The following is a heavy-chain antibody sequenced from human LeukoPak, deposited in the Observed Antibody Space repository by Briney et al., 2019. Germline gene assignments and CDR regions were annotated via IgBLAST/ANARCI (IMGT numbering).Heavy chain of an antibody. CDR1: GGSISGFY. CDR3: ARDDGGSSWSGKDGMDV. CDR2: LSSSGMK. D-gene: IGHD6-13*01. V-gene: IGHV4-4*07. J-gene: IGHJ6*02. Sequence: SETLSLTCTVSGGSISGFYWSWIRQPAGKGLEWIGRLSSSGMKDYNPSLKGRVTLALDTSRNQVSLKLDSVTAADTAVYYCARDDGGSSWSGKDGMDVWGQGTTVVVSS.